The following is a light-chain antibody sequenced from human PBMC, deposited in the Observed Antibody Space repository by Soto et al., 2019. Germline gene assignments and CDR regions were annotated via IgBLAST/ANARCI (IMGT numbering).Light chain of an antibody. CDR1: QSVSSS. CDR2: DSS. J-gene: IGKJ2*01. Sequence: EIVLTQSPATLSLSPGERVTLSCRASQSVSSSLAWYQQKPGQAPRLLIYDSSNRATGIPARFSGSGSGTDFTLTISSLEPEDFAVYYCQQRSRWLYTFGQGTKLEIK. CDR3: QQRSRWLYT. V-gene: IGKV3-11*01.